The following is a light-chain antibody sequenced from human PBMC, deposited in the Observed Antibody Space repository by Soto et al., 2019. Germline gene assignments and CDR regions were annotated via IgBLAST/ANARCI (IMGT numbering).Light chain of an antibody. Sequence: EIVMTQSPATLSVSPGERATLSCKASQSVSRTLAWYQQKPGQAPRLLIYGASTRATGIPARFSGSGSGTDFTLTIGSLQSEDFAIYYCQQFYNGRWTGGKGTRVDI. V-gene: IGKV3-15*01. CDR2: GAS. J-gene: IGKJ1*01. CDR3: QQFYNGRWT. CDR1: QSVSRT.